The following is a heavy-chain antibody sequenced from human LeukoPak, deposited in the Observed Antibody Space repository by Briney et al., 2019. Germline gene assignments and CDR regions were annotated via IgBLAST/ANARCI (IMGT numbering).Heavy chain of an antibody. CDR2: INGDGSTT. Sequence: GGSLRLSCAASGFTFSTYWMHWVRQAPGEELVWVSRINGDGSTTNYADSVRGRFTISRDNAKNTLYLQMNSLRADDSAVYFCASLVGGYYPPVEAFDVWGQGTMVTVS. CDR1: GFTFSTYW. CDR3: ASLVGGYYPPVEAFDV. J-gene: IGHJ3*01. V-gene: IGHV3-74*01. D-gene: IGHD3-3*01.